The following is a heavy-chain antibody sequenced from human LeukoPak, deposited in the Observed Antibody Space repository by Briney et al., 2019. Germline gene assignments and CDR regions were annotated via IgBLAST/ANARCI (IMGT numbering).Heavy chain of an antibody. Sequence: GASVKVSCKASGYTFTGYYMHWVRQAPGPGREWMGWINPNRGGTNYAQKFQGRVTMTRDTSISTAYMELSRLRSDDTAVYYCARSLGYCSSTSCSMTVWGQGTTVTVSS. D-gene: IGHD2-2*01. CDR2: INPNRGGT. CDR3: ARSLGYCSSTSCSMTV. J-gene: IGHJ6*02. CDR1: GYTFTGYY. V-gene: IGHV1-2*02.